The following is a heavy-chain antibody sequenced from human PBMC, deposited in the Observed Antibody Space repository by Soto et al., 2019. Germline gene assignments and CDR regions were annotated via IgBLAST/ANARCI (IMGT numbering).Heavy chain of an antibody. D-gene: IGHD3-3*01. Sequence: SETLSLTCTVTGGAISGYYWTWIRQSDGEGLEWIGRIYSSGSTNYNPSLKIRVTISLDTSMNYFSLRLSSVTAADTAVYYCARGQGFSDWFDPWGQGTLVTVSS. CDR1: GGAISGYY. CDR3: ARGQGFSDWFDP. V-gene: IGHV4-4*07. CDR2: IYSSGST. J-gene: IGHJ5*02.